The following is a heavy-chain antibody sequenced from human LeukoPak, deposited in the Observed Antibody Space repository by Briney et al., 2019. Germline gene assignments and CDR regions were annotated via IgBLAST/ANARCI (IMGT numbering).Heavy chain of an antibody. Sequence: PGGSLRLSCAASGFTFSTYAMSWVRQAPGKGLEWVSAISGRGGSTYYADSVKGRLTISRDNSKNTLYLQMNSLRADDTAVYYCAKGVAMGYYGSGSPVDYWGQGTLVTVSS. D-gene: IGHD3-10*01. CDR1: GFTFSTYA. CDR3: AKGVAMGYYGSGSPVDY. J-gene: IGHJ4*02. V-gene: IGHV3-23*01. CDR2: ISGRGGST.